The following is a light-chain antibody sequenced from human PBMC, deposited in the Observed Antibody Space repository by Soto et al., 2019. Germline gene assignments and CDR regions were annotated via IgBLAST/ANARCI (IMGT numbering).Light chain of an antibody. Sequence: EIVMTQSPATLSVSPGERATLSCRASQSVSSNLAWYQQKPGQAPRLLIYGASTRATGIPARFSGSGSGTEFTLTISSLQPEDSAIYYCQQADTFPITFGQGTRLEIK. CDR3: QQADTFPIT. V-gene: IGKV3D-15*01. CDR1: QSVSSN. J-gene: IGKJ5*01. CDR2: GAS.